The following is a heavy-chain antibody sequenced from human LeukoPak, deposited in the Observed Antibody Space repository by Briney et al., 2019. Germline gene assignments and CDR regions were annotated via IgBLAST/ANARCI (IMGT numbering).Heavy chain of an antibody. CDR1: GGSISSYY. V-gene: IGHV4-59*01. CDR3: ARVYSSSFDY. CDR2: IYYSGST. J-gene: IGHJ4*02. Sequence: SQTLSLTCTVSGGSISSYYWSWIRQPPGKGLEWIGYIYYSGSTNYNPSLKSRVTISVDTSKNQFSLKLSSVTAADTAVYYCARVYSSSFDYWGQGTLVTVSS. D-gene: IGHD6-6*01.